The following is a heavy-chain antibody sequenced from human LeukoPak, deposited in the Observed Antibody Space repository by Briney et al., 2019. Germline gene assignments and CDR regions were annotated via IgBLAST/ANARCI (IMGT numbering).Heavy chain of an antibody. V-gene: IGHV5-51*01. Sequence: ETLSLTCTVSGGSISSYYWSWIRQPPGKGLEWMGIIYPGDSDTRYSPSFQGQVTISADKSISTAYLQWSSLKASDTAMYYCARDLPSSYWGQGTLVTVSS. D-gene: IGHD2-2*01. J-gene: IGHJ4*02. CDR1: GGSISSYY. CDR3: ARDLPSSY. CDR2: IYPGDSDT.